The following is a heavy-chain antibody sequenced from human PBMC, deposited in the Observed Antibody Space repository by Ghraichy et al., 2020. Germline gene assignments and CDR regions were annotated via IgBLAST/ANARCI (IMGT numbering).Heavy chain of an antibody. CDR1: GGSTSSYY. CDR2: IYYSGST. J-gene: IGHJ5*02. D-gene: IGHD2-15*01. Sequence: SETLSLTCTVSGGSTSSYYWSWIRQPPGKGLEYIGYIYYSGSTNYNPSLKSRVTISVDTARNQFSLKLSSVTAADTAVYYCARIGYCSGGNCYGDWFDPWGQGTLVTVSS. CDR3: ARIGYCSGGNCYGDWFDP. V-gene: IGHV4-59*01.